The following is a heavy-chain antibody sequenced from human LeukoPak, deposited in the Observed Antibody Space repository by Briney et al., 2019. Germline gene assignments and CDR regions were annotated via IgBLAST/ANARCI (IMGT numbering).Heavy chain of an antibody. V-gene: IGHV1-8*01. CDR2: MNPSSGNT. CDR3: ASYGGIAVAGTGSRRPRPGYYYMDV. Sequence: ASVKVSCKASGYTFTSYDINWVRQATGQGLEWMGWMNPSSGNTGYAQKFQGRVTMTRNTSISTAYMELSSLRSEDTAVYYCASYGGIAVAGTGSRRPRPGYYYMDVWGKGTTVTVSS. D-gene: IGHD6-19*01. J-gene: IGHJ6*03. CDR1: GYTFTSYD.